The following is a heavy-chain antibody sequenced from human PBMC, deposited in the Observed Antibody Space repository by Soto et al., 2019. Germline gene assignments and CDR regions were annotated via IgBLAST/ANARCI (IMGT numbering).Heavy chain of an antibody. CDR1: GYTFTSYG. CDR2: INGYNGNT. J-gene: IGHJ6*02. D-gene: IGHD4-17*01. V-gene: IGHV1-18*01. Sequence: ASVKVSCKAYGYTFTSYGISWVRQAPGQGLEWMGWINGYNGNTDYPQKVQGRVTMTTDTSTSTAYMELNSLRAEDTALYYCAKGQDYGDNPLGYYYGMDVWGQGTTVTVSS. CDR3: AKGQDYGDNPLGYYYGMDV.